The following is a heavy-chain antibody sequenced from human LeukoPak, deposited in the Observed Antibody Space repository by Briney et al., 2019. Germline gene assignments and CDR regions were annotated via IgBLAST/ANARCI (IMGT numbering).Heavy chain of an antibody. J-gene: IGHJ4*02. D-gene: IGHD2-2*01. CDR1: GFTFSSYA. Sequence: PGGSLRLSCAASGFTFSSYAMHWVRQAPGKGLEWVAVISYDGSNKYYADSVKGRFTISRDNSKNTLYLQMNSLRAEDTAVYYCARDSGAENTHIVVVPAAFDYWGQGTLVTVSS. CDR2: ISYDGSNK. V-gene: IGHV3-30-3*01. CDR3: ARDSGAENTHIVVVPAAFDY.